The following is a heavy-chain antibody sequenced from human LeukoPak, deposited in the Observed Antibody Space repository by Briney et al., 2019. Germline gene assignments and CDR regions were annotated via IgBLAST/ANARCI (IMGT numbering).Heavy chain of an antibody. J-gene: IGHJ6*03. CDR3: ARGLLRRGYDLWSGYYPGGYYYYMDV. D-gene: IGHD3-3*01. V-gene: IGHV1-8*03. CDR2: MNPNSGNT. CDR1: GYTFTSYD. Sequence: ASVKVSCKASGYTFTSYDINWVRQATGQGLEWMGWMNPNSGNTGYAQKFQGRVTITRNTSISTAYMELSSLRSEDTAVYYCARGLLRRGYDLWSGYYPGGYYYYMDVWGKGTTVTVSS.